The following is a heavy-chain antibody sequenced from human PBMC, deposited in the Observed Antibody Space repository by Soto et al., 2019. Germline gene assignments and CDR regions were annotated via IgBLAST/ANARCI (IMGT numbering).Heavy chain of an antibody. Sequence: PSETLSLTCTVSGGSISSYYWSWIRQPPGKGLEWIGYIYYSGSTKHNPSLKSRVTISVDTSKNQFSLKLSSVTAADTAVYYCARHVTVAGMTFDAWGQGTLVTVSS. J-gene: IGHJ5*02. V-gene: IGHV4-59*08. CDR3: ARHVTVAGMTFDA. CDR2: IYYSGST. D-gene: IGHD6-19*01. CDR1: GGSISSYY.